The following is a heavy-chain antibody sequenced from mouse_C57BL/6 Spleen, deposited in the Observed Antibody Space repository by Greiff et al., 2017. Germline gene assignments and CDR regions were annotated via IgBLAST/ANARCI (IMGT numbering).Heavy chain of an antibody. J-gene: IGHJ2*01. Sequence: QVQLQQSGAELVRPGSSVKLSCKASGYTFTSYWMHWVKQRPIQGLEWIGNIDPSDSETHYNQKFKDKATLTVDKSSSTAYMQLSSLTSEDSAVYYCARRDDGYLFDYWGQGTTLTVSS. D-gene: IGHD2-3*01. V-gene: IGHV1-52*01. CDR1: GYTFTSYW. CDR3: ARRDDGYLFDY. CDR2: IDPSDSET.